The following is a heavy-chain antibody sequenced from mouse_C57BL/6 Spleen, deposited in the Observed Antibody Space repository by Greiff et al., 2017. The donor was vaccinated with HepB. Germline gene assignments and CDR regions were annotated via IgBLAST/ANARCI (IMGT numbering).Heavy chain of an antibody. V-gene: IGHV5-4*03. CDR3: ARIYSNDWYFEV. D-gene: IGHD2-5*01. J-gene: IGHJ1*03. Sequence: EVKLMASGGGLVKPGGSLKLSCAASGFTFSSYAMSWVRQTPEKRLEWVATISDGGSYTYYPDNVKGRFTISRDKANNNLYLQMSHLKSEDTAMYYCARIYSNDWYFEVGGTGTTITVSS. CDR1: GFTFSSYA. CDR2: ISDGGSYT.